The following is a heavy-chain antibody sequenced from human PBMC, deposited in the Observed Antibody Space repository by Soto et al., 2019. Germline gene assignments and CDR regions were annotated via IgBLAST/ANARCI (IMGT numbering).Heavy chain of an antibody. CDR1: RFTFSDYY. J-gene: IGHJ4*02. CDR3: AREGSSSGPDYEY. CDR2: TRNKANSYTT. V-gene: IGHV3-72*01. Sequence: GSLRLSCXASRFTFSDYYINWVLQTPLNRLEWVGRTRNKANSYTTDYAAFVKGRFTISRDDSKNLIYLQMNSLKTEDTAVYYCAREGSSSGPDYEYWGQGDLVTVSS. D-gene: IGHD3-22*01.